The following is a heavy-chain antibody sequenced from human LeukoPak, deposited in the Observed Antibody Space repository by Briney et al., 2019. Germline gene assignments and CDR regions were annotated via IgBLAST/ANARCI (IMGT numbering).Heavy chain of an antibody. CDR1: GYTLTSYV. CDR2: ISAYNGNT. CDR3: ARGEDYGSGSYGFDY. V-gene: IGHV1-18*04. D-gene: IGHD3-10*01. Sequence: ASVTVSCKASGYTLTSYVISWVRQAPGQGLEWMGWISAYNGNTNYAQKLQGRVTMTTDTSTSTAYMELRSLRSDDTAVYYCARGEDYGSGSYGFDYWGQGTLVTVSS. J-gene: IGHJ4*02.